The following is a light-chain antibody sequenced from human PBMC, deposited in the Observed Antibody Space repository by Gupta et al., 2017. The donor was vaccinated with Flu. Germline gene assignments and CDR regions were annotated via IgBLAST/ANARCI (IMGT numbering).Light chain of an antibody. V-gene: IGKV1-39*01. J-gene: IGKJ1*01. CDR3: QQTDTSPFT. CDR2: DAS. CDR1: QNSDDS. Sequence: PSSLSAAVGDRVTITCRASQNSDDSLNWYQQRPGQRPTPLIYDASTLQNGVPSRFSGSGSVTDFTLTISNLQPEDFATYHCQQTDTSPFTFGQGTKV.